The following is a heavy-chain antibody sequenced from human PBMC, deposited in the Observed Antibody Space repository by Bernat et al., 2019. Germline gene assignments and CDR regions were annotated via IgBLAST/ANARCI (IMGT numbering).Heavy chain of an antibody. V-gene: IGHV4-31*03. D-gene: IGHD2-15*01. J-gene: IGHJ4*02. Sequence: QVQLQESGPGLVKPSQTLSLTCTVSGGSMSGVGNYWSWIRQHPGKGLEWLGYIYYSGTTYFNPPLRSRITISVDTSKNQFSLKLSSVTAADTAVYYCARVLSGSVLWGQGTLVTVSS. CDR3: ARVLSGSVL. CDR2: IYYSGTT. CDR1: GGSMSGVGNY.